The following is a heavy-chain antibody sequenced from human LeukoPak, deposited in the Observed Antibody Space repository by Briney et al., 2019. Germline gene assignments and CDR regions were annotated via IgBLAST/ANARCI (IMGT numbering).Heavy chain of an antibody. CDR3: ASSRRYSSSSQFDY. CDR1: GYTFTSYG. Sequence: ASVKVSCKAPGYTFTSYGISWVRQAPGQGLEWMGWISAYNGNTNYAQKLQGRVTMTTDTSTSTAYMELRSLRSDDTAVYYCASSRRYSSSSQFDYWGQGTLVTVSS. D-gene: IGHD6-6*01. J-gene: IGHJ4*02. V-gene: IGHV1-18*01. CDR2: ISAYNGNT.